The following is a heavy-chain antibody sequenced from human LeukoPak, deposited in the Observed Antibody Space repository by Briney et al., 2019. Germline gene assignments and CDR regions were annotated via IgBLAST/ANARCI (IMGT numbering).Heavy chain of an antibody. D-gene: IGHD3-22*01. J-gene: IGHJ3*02. CDR2: IYYSGTT. V-gene: IGHV4-59*01. CDR1: GGSINGYY. Sequence: SETLSLTCTVPGGSINGYYWSWIRQPPGKGLEWIGYIYYSGTTNYNPSLKSRVTMSVDTSKKQFSLKLSSVTAADTAVYYCARVDYYDSSGYYHRAFDIWGQGTVVTVS. CDR3: ARVDYYDSSGYYHRAFDI.